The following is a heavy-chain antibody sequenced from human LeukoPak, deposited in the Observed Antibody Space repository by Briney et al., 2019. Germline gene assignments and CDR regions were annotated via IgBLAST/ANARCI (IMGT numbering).Heavy chain of an antibody. CDR2: INPSDGST. CDR1: GYIFISYY. J-gene: IGHJ4*02. V-gene: IGHV1-46*03. Sequence: ASVTVSCKASGYIFISYYIHWVRQAPGQGLEWMGVINPSDGSTNYAQKFQGRVTMTRDTSTRTIYMQLSSLRSEDTAVYYCARGRAVIGNDYWGQGTLVTVSS. D-gene: IGHD4-11*01. CDR3: ARGRAVIGNDY.